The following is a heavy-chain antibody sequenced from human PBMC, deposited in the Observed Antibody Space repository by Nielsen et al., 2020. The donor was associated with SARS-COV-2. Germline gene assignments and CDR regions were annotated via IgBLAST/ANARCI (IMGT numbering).Heavy chain of an antibody. Sequence: GGSLRLSCKGSGYSFTSYWISWVRQMPGKGLEWMGRIDPSDSYTNYSPSFQGQVTISADKSISTAYLQWSSLKASDTAMYYCARLQNGGWYYFEYWGQGTLVTVSS. CDR3: ARLQNGGWYYFEY. V-gene: IGHV5-10-1*04. J-gene: IGHJ4*02. D-gene: IGHD6-19*01. CDR2: IDPSDSYT. CDR1: GYSFTSYW.